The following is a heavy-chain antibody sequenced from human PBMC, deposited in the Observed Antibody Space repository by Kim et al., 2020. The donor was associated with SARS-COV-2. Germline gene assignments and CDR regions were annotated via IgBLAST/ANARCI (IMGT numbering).Heavy chain of an antibody. D-gene: IGHD3-16*01. Sequence: SETLSLTCTVSGGSISSYYWSWIRQPPGKGLEWIGYIYYTGSTNYNPSLKSRVTLSVDTSKNQFSLKLSSVTAADTAAYYCARHDKTYGTPQHSDYWGQG. CDR3: ARHDKTYGTPQHSDY. J-gene: IGHJ4*02. V-gene: IGHV4-59*08. CDR2: IYYTGST. CDR1: GGSISSYY.